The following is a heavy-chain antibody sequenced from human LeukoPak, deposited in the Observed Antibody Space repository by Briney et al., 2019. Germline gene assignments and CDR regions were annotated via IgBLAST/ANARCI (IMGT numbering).Heavy chain of an antibody. D-gene: IGHD3-22*01. CDR2: IYYSGST. V-gene: IGHV4-34*01. Sequence: SSETLSLTCAVYGGSFSGYYWSWIRQPPGKGLEWIGSIYYSGSTYYNPSLKSRVTISVDTSKNQFALKLSSVTAADTAVYYCARNREDYYDSSGYYFDYWGQGTLVTVSS. CDR1: GGSFSGYY. CDR3: ARNREDYYDSSGYYFDY. J-gene: IGHJ4*02.